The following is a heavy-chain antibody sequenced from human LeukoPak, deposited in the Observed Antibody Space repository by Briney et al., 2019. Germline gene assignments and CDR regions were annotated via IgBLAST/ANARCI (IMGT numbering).Heavy chain of an antibody. CDR2: MNPNSGNT. Sequence: GASVKVSCKASGYTFTSHDINWVRQATGQGLEWMGWMNPNSGNTGFAQKFQGRVTTTRNTSISTAYMELSNLRSEDTAIYYCARGRGSGSNYRRLDYWGQGSLVTVSS. V-gene: IGHV1-8*03. J-gene: IGHJ4*02. CDR3: ARGRGSGSNYRRLDY. CDR1: GYTFTSHD. D-gene: IGHD1-26*01.